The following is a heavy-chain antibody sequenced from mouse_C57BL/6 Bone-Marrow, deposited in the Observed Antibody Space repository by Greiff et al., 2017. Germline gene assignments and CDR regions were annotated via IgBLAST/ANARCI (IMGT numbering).Heavy chain of an antibody. CDR3: TRRDYYVPSWFAY. J-gene: IGHJ3*01. V-gene: IGHV1-5*01. CDR1: GYTFTSYW. D-gene: IGHD1-1*01. Sequence: EVQLKQSGTVLARPGASVKMSCKTSGYTFTSYWLHWVKQRPGQGLEWIGAIYPGNSDTSYNQKFKGKAKLTAVTSASTAYMELSSLTNEDSAVYYCTRRDYYVPSWFAYWGQGTLVTVSA. CDR2: IYPGNSDT.